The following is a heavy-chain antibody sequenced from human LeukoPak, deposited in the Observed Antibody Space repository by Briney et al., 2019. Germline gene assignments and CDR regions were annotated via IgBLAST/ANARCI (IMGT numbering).Heavy chain of an antibody. CDR3: ARGRLRYLDWTRAYSDY. J-gene: IGHJ4*02. V-gene: IGHV1-18*01. Sequence: ASVKVSCKASVYTFITHGLTWVRQAPGQGLEWMGWISAYNGNTIYAQTLQDRLTMTTDTSTSTAYMELRSLRSDDTAVYYCARGRLRYLDWTRAYSDYWGQGTLVTVSS. CDR2: ISAYNGNT. CDR1: VYTFITHG. D-gene: IGHD3-9*01.